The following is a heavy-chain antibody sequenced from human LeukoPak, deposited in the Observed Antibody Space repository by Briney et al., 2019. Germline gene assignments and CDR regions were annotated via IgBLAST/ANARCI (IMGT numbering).Heavy chain of an antibody. CDR1: GGSISSYY. V-gene: IGHV4-4*07. Sequence: SETLSLTCTVSGGSISSYYWIWIRQPAGKGLEWIGRMYSSGSTNYNPSLKSRVTISVDTSKNQFSLKLSSVTAADTAVYYCARDYGDYLRGIDAFDIWGQGTMVTVSS. CDR2: MYSSGST. CDR3: ARDYGDYLRGIDAFDI. D-gene: IGHD4-17*01. J-gene: IGHJ3*02.